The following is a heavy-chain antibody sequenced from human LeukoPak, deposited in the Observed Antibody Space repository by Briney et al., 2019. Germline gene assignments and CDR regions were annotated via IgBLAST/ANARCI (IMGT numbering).Heavy chain of an antibody. D-gene: IGHD6-13*01. J-gene: IGHJ6*03. V-gene: IGHV4-61*05. Sequence: SETLSLTCTVSGGSISSSSYYWGWIRQPPGKGLEWIGRIYTSGSTNYNPSLKSRVTMSVDTSKNQFSLKLSSVTAADTAVYYCASSGSSWSDYYYYYMDVWGKGTTVTVSS. CDR1: GGSISSSSYY. CDR3: ASSGSSWSDYYYYYMDV. CDR2: IYTSGST.